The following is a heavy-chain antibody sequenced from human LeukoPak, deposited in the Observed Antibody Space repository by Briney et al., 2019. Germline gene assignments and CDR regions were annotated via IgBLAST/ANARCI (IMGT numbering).Heavy chain of an antibody. J-gene: IGHJ3*02. CDR1: GFTFSNAW. D-gene: IGHD3-10*01. CDR2: IKSKTDGGTT. CDR3: TTRITMVRGVKNAFDI. Sequence: GGSLRLSCAASGFTFSNAWMSWVRQAPGKGLEWVGRIKSKTDGGTTDYAAPVKGRFTISRDDSKNTLYLQMNSLKTEDTAVYYCTTRITMVRGVKNAFDIWGQGTMVTVPS. V-gene: IGHV3-15*01.